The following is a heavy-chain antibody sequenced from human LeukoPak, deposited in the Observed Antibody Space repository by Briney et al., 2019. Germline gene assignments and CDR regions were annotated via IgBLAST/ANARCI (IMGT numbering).Heavy chain of an antibody. D-gene: IGHD6-13*01. CDR1: GGSFSGYY. CDR2: INHSGST. V-gene: IGHV4-34*01. J-gene: IGHJ5*02. Sequence: PSETLSLTCAVYGGSFSGYYWNWIRQPPGKGLEWIGEINHSGSTNYNPSLKSRVTISVDTSKNQLSLKLSSVTAADAAVYYCAREANIAAAIVWFDPWGQGTLVTVSS. CDR3: AREANIAAAIVWFDP.